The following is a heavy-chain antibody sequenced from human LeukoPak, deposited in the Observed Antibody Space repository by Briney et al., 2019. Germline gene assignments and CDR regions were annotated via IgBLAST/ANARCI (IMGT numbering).Heavy chain of an antibody. J-gene: IGHJ3*02. V-gene: IGHV1-2*02. CDR3: ARDLLVVPAAISAFDI. CDR1: GYTFTGYY. D-gene: IGHD2-2*01. CDR2: INPNSGDT. Sequence: ASVKVSCKASGYTFTGYYIHWVRQAPGQGLEWMGWINPNSGDTNHAQKFQGRVTMTRDMSISTAYMELSRLRSDDTAVYYCARDLLVVPAAISAFDIWGQGTMVTVSS.